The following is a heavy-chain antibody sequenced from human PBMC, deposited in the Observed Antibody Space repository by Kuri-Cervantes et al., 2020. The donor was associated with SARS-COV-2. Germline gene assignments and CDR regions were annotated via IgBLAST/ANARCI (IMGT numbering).Heavy chain of an antibody. CDR2: IKSETDGGTT. Sequence: GESLKISCAASGFTFSNAWMNWVRQAPGKGLEWVGRIKSETDGGTTDYAAPVKGRFTISRDDSKNTLYLQMNSLKTEGTAVYYCTRETYSSSYWFDPWGQGTLVTVSS. CDR1: GFTFSNAW. V-gene: IGHV3-15*07. CDR3: TRETYSSSYWFDP. J-gene: IGHJ5*02. D-gene: IGHD6-6*01.